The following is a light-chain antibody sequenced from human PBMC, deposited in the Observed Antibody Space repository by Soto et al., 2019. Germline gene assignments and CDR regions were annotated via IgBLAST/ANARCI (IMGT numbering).Light chain of an antibody. CDR2: DTS. CDR3: QQYQKWPRT. CDR1: QSISNN. Sequence: EIVMTQSPATLSVSPGERATLSCRASQSISNNLAWIQQKPGQAPRLLIYDTSTRATDIPARFSGSGSGTEFTLTISSLQSEDFAVYYFQQYQKWPRTFGQGTKVEIK. J-gene: IGKJ1*01. V-gene: IGKV3-15*01.